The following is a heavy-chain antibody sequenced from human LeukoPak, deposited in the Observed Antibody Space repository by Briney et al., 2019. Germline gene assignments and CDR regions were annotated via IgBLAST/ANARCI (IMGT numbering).Heavy chain of an antibody. CDR2: IKSKTDGGTT. J-gene: IGHJ3*02. CDR1: GFTFNNAW. D-gene: IGHD3-16*01. CDR3: TTGGVLDAFDI. Sequence: GGSLRLSCAASGFTFNNAWMSWVRQAPGKGLEWVGRIKSKTDGGTTDYAAPVKGRFTISRDDSKNTLYLQMDSLKTEDTAVYYCTTGGVLDAFDIWGQGTMVTGSS. V-gene: IGHV3-15*01.